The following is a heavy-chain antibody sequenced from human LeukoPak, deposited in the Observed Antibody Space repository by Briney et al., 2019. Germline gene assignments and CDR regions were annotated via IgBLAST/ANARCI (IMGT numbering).Heavy chain of an antibody. CDR2: INHCGST. CDR3: ARRGGYSYGYFDY. J-gene: IGHJ4*02. Sequence: SETLSLTCAVYGGSFSGYYWSWIRQPPGKGLEWIGEINHCGSTNYNPSLKSRVTISVDTSKNQFSLKLSSVTAADTAVYYCARRGGYSYGYFDYWGQGTLVTVSS. D-gene: IGHD5-18*01. V-gene: IGHV4-34*01. CDR1: GGSFSGYY.